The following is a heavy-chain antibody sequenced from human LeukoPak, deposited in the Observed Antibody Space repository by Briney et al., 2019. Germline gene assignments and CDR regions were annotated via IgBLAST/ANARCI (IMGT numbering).Heavy chain of an antibody. Sequence: GGSLRLSCAASGFTFSSYTMNWVHQAPGKGLEWVSSIRSSSRYMDYADSVRGRFTISRDNAKNSLYLQMNSLRVEDTAVYYCARDPGDYGDYANLFDPWGQGTLVTVSS. D-gene: IGHD4-17*01. CDR1: GFTFSSYT. V-gene: IGHV3-21*01. J-gene: IGHJ5*02. CDR2: IRSSSRYM. CDR3: ARDPGDYGDYANLFDP.